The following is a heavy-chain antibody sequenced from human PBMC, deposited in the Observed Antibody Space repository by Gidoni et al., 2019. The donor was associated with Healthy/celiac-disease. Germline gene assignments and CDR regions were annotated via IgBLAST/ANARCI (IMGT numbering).Heavy chain of an antibody. CDR1: GVTFSSYW. V-gene: IGHV3-74*01. J-gene: IGHJ2*01. CDR2: INSDWSST. D-gene: IGHD1-26*01. CDR3: ARGVSKWDNWYFDL. Sequence: EVQLVESGGGLVQPGGSLRLSCAASGVTFSSYWMHWVRQAPGKGLVWVSRINSDWSSTSYADAVKGRFTISRDNAKNTLYLQMNSLRAEDTAVYYCARGVSKWDNWYFDLWGRGTLVTVSS.